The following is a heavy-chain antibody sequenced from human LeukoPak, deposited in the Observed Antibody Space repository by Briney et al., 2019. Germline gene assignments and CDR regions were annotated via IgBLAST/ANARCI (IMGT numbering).Heavy chain of an antibody. CDR2: ISGSADST. J-gene: IGHJ5*02. CDR3: VRGRGGYCFDA. CDR1: GFTFFKYA. Sequence: GGSLRLSCAGSGFTFFKYALTWVRQAPGKGLEWVSTISGSADSTYYADSVRGRFTVSRDNSKNTLYLQMSSLRAEDTAIYYCVRGRGGYCFDAWGQGTLVTVSS. V-gene: IGHV3-23*01.